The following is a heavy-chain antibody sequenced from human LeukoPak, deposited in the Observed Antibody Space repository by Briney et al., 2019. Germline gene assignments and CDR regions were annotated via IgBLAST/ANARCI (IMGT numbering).Heavy chain of an antibody. V-gene: IGHV3-23*01. Sequence: PGGSLRLSCAASGFTFSSYAMGWVRQAPGKGLEWVSAISGSGGSTYYADSVKGRFTISRDNSKNTLYLQMNSLRAEDTAVYYCASTPVYYDSSGYVDYWGQGTLVTVSS. CDR3: ASTPVYYDSSGYVDY. CDR1: GFTFSSYA. CDR2: ISGSGGST. D-gene: IGHD3-22*01. J-gene: IGHJ4*02.